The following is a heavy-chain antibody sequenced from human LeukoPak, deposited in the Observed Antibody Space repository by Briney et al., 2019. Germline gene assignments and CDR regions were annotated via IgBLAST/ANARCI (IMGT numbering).Heavy chain of an antibody. Sequence: GGSLRLSCAASGFTFSNAWMSRVRQAPGKGLEWVGRIKSKTDGGTIDYAAPVKGRFTISRDDSKNTMYLQINSLKTEDTAVYYCRRDGFSSMHWGQGTLVTVSS. D-gene: IGHD5-24*01. V-gene: IGHV3-15*01. J-gene: IGHJ4*02. CDR1: GFTFSNAW. CDR3: RRDGFSSMH. CDR2: IKSKTDGGTI.